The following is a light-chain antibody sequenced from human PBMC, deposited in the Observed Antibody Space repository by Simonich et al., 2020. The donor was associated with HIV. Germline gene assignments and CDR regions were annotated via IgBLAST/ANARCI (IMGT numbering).Light chain of an antibody. J-gene: IGKJ1*01. CDR1: QSVSSY. CDR2: NAS. Sequence: EIVLTQSPATLSLSPGERGTLSCGASQSVSSYLAWYQQKPGQAPRLLIYNASNRATGIPARFSGSGSGTDFTLTISSLEAEDFAVYYCQHRSNWPPTFGQGTKVDIK. CDR3: QHRSNWPPT. V-gene: IGKV3-11*01.